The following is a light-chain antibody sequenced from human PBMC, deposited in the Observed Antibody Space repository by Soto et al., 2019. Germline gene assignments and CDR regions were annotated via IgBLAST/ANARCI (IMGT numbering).Light chain of an antibody. V-gene: IGLV2-14*01. Sequence: QAVVTQPASVSGSPGQSITISCTGTSSDVGGYNYVSWYQQHPGIAPKLLIYGVTNRPSGVSTRFSGSKSGNTASLTISGXQAEXXADYHCSSYTSASTLLYLFGTGTKLTVL. CDR3: SSYTSASTLLYL. J-gene: IGLJ1*01. CDR2: GVT. CDR1: SSDVGGYNY.